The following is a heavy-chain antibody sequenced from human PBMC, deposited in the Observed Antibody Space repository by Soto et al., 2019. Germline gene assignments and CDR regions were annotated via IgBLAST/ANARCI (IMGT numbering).Heavy chain of an antibody. CDR3: AKDRKDYDSSGSTYDY. V-gene: IGHV3-30*18. CDR2: ISYDGSNK. Sequence: GGSLRLSCAASGFTFSSYGMHWVRQAPGKGLEWVAVISYDGSNKYYADSVKGRFTISRDNSKNTLYLQMNSLRAEDTAVYYCAKDRKDYDSSGSTYDYWGQGTLVTVSS. J-gene: IGHJ4*02. D-gene: IGHD3-22*01. CDR1: GFTFSSYG.